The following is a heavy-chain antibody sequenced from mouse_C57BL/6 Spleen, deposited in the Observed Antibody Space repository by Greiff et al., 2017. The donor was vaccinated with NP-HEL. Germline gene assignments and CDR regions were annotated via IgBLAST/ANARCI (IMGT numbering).Heavy chain of an antibody. CDR3: ARPRDGTGAMDY. CDR1: GYTFTSYG. Sequence: VQLQESGAELARPGASVKLSCKASGYTFTSYGISWVKQRTGQGLEWIGEIYPRSGNTYYNEKFKGKATLTADKSSSTAYMELRSLTSEDSAVYFCARPRDGTGAMDYWGQGTSVTVSS. CDR2: IYPRSGNT. V-gene: IGHV1-81*01. D-gene: IGHD2-3*01. J-gene: IGHJ4*01.